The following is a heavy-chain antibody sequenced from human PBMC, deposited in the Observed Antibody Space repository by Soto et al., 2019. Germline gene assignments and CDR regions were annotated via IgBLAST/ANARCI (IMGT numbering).Heavy chain of an antibody. D-gene: IGHD3-3*01. J-gene: IGHJ4*02. CDR3: AKVHPSLYMSGLFDY. CDR1: GFSFSTYA. Sequence: PGGSLRLSCAASGFSFSTYAMSWVRQAPGKGLEWVSAISDRGGTTYYADSVKGRFTISRDSSMNTLYLHMISLRADDTAVYYCAKVHPSLYMSGLFDYWGQGTLVTVSS. CDR2: ISDRGGTT. V-gene: IGHV3-23*01.